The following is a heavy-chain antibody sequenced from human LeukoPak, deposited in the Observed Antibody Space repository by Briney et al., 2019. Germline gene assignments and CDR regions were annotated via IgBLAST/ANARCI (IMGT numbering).Heavy chain of an antibody. Sequence: GASVTVSCKACGYTFTRYDINWVRQATGQGLEWMGWMNPDRGNRGYAQKFHGRVTMTRNTSIIVAYMELSSLNSEDTAVYYCWVTYSSALNAFDVWGQGTLVSVS. V-gene: IGHV1-8*01. D-gene: IGHD3-22*01. CDR3: WVTYSSALNAFDV. CDR1: GYTFTRYD. CDR2: MNPDRGNR. J-gene: IGHJ3*01.